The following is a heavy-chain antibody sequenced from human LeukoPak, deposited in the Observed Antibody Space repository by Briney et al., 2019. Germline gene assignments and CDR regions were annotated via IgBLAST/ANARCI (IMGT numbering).Heavy chain of an antibody. CDR1: GGSFSGYH. Sequence: SETLSLTCAVYGGSFSGYHWSWIRQPPGKGLEWIGEINHSGSTNYNPSLKSRVTISVDTSKNQFSLKLSSVTAADTAVYYCARVSFWSAKGRPFDYWGQGTLVTVSP. CDR3: ARVSFWSAKGRPFDY. V-gene: IGHV4-34*01. J-gene: IGHJ4*02. D-gene: IGHD3-3*01. CDR2: INHSGST.